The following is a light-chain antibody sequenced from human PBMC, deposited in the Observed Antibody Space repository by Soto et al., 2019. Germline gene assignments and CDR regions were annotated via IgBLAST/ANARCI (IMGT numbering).Light chain of an antibody. CDR1: SSDVGTYTY. CDR3: CSYAGSYTHV. Sequence: QSLLTQPLSVSLSPGQAVTISCTGTSSDVGTYTYVSLYQQHPGKAPKLIIYDVIKRPSGVPDRFSGSKSGNTASLTISGLQAEDEADYYCCSYAGSYTHVFGTGTKVTVL. V-gene: IGLV2-11*01. J-gene: IGLJ1*01. CDR2: DVI.